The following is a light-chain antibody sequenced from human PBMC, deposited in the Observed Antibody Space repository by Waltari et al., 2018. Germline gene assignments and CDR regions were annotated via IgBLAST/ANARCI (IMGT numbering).Light chain of an antibody. V-gene: IGKV3-15*01. J-gene: IGKJ4*01. CDR3: QQYNNWPLT. CDR1: QSVSSN. Sequence: EIVMTQSPATLSVSPGERATLSCSASQSVSSNLAWYQQKPGQAPRLLIYGASTRATVIPARFSGSGSGTEFTLTISSLQSEDFAVYYCQQYNNWPLTFGGGTKVEIK. CDR2: GAS.